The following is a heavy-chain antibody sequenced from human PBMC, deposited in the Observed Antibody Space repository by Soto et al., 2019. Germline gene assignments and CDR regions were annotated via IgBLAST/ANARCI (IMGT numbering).Heavy chain of an antibody. J-gene: IGHJ6*02. CDR3: ARRKDYYYGMDV. V-gene: IGHV4-34*01. CDR2: INHSGST. Sequence: KTSETLSLTCAVYGGSFSGYYWSWIRQPPGKGLEWIGEINHSGSTNYNPSLKSRVTISVDTSKNQFSLKLSSVTAADTAVYYCARRKDYYYGMDVWGQGTTVTVSS. CDR1: GGSFSGYY.